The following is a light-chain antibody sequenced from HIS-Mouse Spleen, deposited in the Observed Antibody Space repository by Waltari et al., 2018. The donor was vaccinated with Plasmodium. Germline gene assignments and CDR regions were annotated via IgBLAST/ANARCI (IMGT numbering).Light chain of an antibody. J-gene: IGLJ2*01. CDR3: VLYMSCVIWV. CDR1: SGSVSTSYY. Sequence: QTVVTQEPSFSVSPGGTVTLTCGLSSGSVSTSYYPSWYQPTPGQAPRTLIYSTNTRSSGVPDRFSCSILGNKAALTISGAQADDESDYYCVLYMSCVIWVFGGGTKLTVL. V-gene: IGLV8-61*01. CDR2: STN.